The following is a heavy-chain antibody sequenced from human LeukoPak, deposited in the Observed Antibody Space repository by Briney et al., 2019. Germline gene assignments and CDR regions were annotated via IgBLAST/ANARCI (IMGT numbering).Heavy chain of an antibody. CDR1: GFTFSSYG. CDR3: AKDLPAAYFDY. D-gene: IGHD2-2*01. CDR2: IRNDGSTK. V-gene: IGHV3-30*02. Sequence: GGSLRLSCAASGFTFSSYGMHWVRQAPGKGLEWVAFIRNDGSTKFYADSVKGRFTISRDNSENTLYLQMNSLRAEDTAVYYCAKDLPAAYFDYWGQXXXXXVSX. J-gene: IGHJ4*02.